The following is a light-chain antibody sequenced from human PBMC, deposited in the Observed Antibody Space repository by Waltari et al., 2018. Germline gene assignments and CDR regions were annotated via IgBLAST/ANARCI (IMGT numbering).Light chain of an antibody. V-gene: IGKV4-1*01. CDR2: WAS. CDR3: QHYYNIPYT. J-gene: IGKJ2*01. Sequence: DIVMTQSPDSLPVALGERATIHCKPSQSVFFRSNNQSYLAWYQQKPGQPPKVLIYWASTRQSGVPDRFSGSGSGTDFTLTISSLHAEDVAVYYCQHYYNIPYTFGQGTKLEI. CDR1: QSVFFRSNNQSY.